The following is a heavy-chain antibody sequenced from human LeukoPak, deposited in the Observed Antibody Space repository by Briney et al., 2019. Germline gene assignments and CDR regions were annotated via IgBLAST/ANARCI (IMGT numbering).Heavy chain of an antibody. J-gene: IGHJ4*02. D-gene: IGHD1-26*01. CDR1: GFTFSSYA. CDR2: ISGSGGST. V-gene: IGHV3-23*01. CDR3: AKAYSGSYYFDY. Sequence: PGGSLRLSCAASGFTFSSYAMSWVRQAPGKGLEWVSAISGSGGSTCYADSVKGRFTISRDNSKNTLYLQMNSLRAEDTAVYYCAKAYSGSYYFDYWGQGTLVTVSS.